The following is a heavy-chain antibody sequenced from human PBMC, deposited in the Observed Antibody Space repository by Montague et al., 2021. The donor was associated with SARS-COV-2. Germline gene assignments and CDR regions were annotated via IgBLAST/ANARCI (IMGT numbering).Heavy chain of an antibody. CDR1: GGSISSDDYY. CDR2: VSSSGNT. CDR3: ARQKLNGRSTYYYYHDMDV. D-gene: IGHD2-8*01. Sequence: TLSLTCTVSGGSISSDDYYWNWIRQHPGTGLDWIGYVSSSGNTYYNPSVMSRVLISLDTSRNQFSLRLNSVTAADTAMYFCARQKLNGRSTYYYYHDMDVWGQGTTVSVSS. V-gene: IGHV4-31*03. J-gene: IGHJ6*02.